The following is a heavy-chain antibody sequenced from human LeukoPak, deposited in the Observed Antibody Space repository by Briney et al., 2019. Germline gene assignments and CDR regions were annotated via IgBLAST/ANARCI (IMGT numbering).Heavy chain of an antibody. Sequence: GGSLRLSCAASGFTFSSYAMSWLRQAPGKGLEGGAAISAGGDSTYYADSVKGRFTISRDNSKNPLYLQMNSLSAEDTAVYYCAKDLELLWFGELDYWGQGTLVTVSS. V-gene: IGHV3-23*01. D-gene: IGHD3-10*01. CDR1: GFTFSSYA. J-gene: IGHJ4*02. CDR3: AKDLELLWFGELDY. CDR2: ISAGGDST.